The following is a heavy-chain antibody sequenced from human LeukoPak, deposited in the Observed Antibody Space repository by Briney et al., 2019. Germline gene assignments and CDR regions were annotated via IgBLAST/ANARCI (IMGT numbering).Heavy chain of an antibody. CDR1: GYTFTGYY. V-gene: IGHV1-2*02. CDR3: QCSGARSGY. J-gene: IGHJ4*02. D-gene: IGHD3-10*01. CDR2: INPNSGGT. Sequence: GSVNVSCRASGYTFTGYYMHWVRQAPGQGVEWMGWINPNSGGTNYAQKFQDRVTMTRDTSISTAYMELSRLRSDDTAVYYCQCSGARSGYWGQGTLVTVSS.